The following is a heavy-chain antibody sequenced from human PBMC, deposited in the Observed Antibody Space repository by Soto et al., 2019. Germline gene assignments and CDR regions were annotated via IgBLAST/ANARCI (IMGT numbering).Heavy chain of an antibody. Sequence: VQLVESGGGVVQPGRSLRLSCATSGLTFRRYGMHWVRQAPGQGLEWVAGISYDGSTKDYGDSVKGPFTISRDNSKATLYLEMNSLRVEDAAVYYCARSLHSSSSGFFDHWGQGTLVTVSS. V-gene: IGHV3-30*03. CDR1: GLTFRRYG. D-gene: IGHD6-6*01. CDR2: ISYDGSTK. CDR3: ARSLHSSSSGFFDH. J-gene: IGHJ4*02.